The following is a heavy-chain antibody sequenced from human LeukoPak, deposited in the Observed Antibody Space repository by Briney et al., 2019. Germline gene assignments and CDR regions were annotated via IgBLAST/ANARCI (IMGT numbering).Heavy chain of an antibody. D-gene: IGHD3-10*01. CDR3: ARGFYGSGSYSSPGFHAFDI. J-gene: IGHJ4*02. CDR1: GGSISSNNW. CDR2: IYHSGST. V-gene: IGHV4-4*02. Sequence: SGTLSLTCAVSGGSISSNNWWSGVRQSPGKGVEGSGEIYHSGSTDYNPSLESRVTISVDKSKNQFSLKLSSVTAADTAVYYCARGFYGSGSYSSPGFHAFDIWGQGTLVTVSS.